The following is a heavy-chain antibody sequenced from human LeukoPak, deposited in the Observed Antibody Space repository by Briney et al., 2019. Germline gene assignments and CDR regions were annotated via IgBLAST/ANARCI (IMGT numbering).Heavy chain of an antibody. CDR3: AKPHFDY. CDR2: IRFDGSNK. Sequence: GGSLRLSCAASGFTFSSYWMHWVRQAPGKGLEWVAFIRFDGSNKYYADSVKGRFTISRDNSKNMLYLQMNSLRAEDTAVYYCAKPHFDYWGQGTLVTVSS. V-gene: IGHV3-30*02. J-gene: IGHJ4*02. CDR1: GFTFSSYW.